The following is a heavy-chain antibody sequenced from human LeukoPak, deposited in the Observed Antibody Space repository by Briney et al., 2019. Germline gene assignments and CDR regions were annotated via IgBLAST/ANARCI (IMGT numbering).Heavy chain of an antibody. V-gene: IGHV3-7*03. Sequence: GGSLRLSCAASGFTFSSYWMSWVRQAPGKGLEWVANIKQDGSEKYYADSVKGRFTISRDNSKNSLYLQMNSLRAEDTALYYCATDFRDTSHPVDYWGQGTLVTVSS. CDR3: ATDFRDTSHPVDY. J-gene: IGHJ4*02. D-gene: IGHD3-3*01. CDR2: IKQDGSEK. CDR1: GFTFSSYW.